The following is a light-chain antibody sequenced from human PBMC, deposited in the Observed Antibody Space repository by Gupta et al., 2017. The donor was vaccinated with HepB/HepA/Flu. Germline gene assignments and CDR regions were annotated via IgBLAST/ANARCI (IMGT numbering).Light chain of an antibody. V-gene: IGKV1-33*01. CDR2: DAC. CDR1: QDISNY. CDR3: RQNDTLPIT. J-gene: IGKJ5*01. Sequence: DIQMTQSPSSLSASVGDRVTITCQASQDISNYLNWYQQKPGKAPKLLIYDACNLETGVPSRFSGSGSGTDFTFTIIGLQPEDIETYYWRQNDTLPITFGQGTRLEIK.